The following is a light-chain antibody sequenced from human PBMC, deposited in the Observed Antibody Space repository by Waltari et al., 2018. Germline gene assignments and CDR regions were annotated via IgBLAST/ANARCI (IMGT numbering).Light chain of an antibody. CDR1: QGISNY. V-gene: IGKV1-8*01. Sequence: AIRMTQSPSSFSASTGDRVTITCRASQGISNYLAWYQHKPGKAPKLLIYAASTLQSRVPSRFSGSGSGTDFTLTISCLQSEDFATYYCQQYYSYPWTFGQGTKVEIK. CDR3: QQYYSYPWT. CDR2: AAS. J-gene: IGKJ1*01.